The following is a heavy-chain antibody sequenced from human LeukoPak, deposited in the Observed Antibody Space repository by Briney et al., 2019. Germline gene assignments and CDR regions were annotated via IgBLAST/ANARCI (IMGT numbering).Heavy chain of an antibody. V-gene: IGHV1-69*05. J-gene: IGHJ4*02. D-gene: IGHD1-26*01. CDR2: IIPIFGTA. CDR1: GGTFSSYA. Sequence: GASVKVSCKASGGTFSSYAISWVRQAPGQGLEWMGGIIPIFGTANYAQKFQGRVTITTDESTSTAYMELRSLRSDDTAVYYCARDLVGATGGDYWGQGTLVTVSS. CDR3: ARDLVGATGGDY.